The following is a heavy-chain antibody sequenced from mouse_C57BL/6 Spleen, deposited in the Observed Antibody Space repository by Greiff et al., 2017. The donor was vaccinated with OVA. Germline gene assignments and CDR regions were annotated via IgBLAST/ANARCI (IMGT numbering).Heavy chain of an antibody. Sequence: QVQLKESGPGLVQPSQSLSITCAVSGFSLTSYGVHWVRQSPGKGLEWLGVIWRGGSTDYNAAFMSRLSITKDNSKSQVFFKMNSLQADVTAIYYSAKNGGTAVVAEYFDVWGTGTTVTVSS. CDR1: GFSLTSYG. CDR2: IWRGGST. J-gene: IGHJ1*03. D-gene: IGHD1-1*01. CDR3: AKNGGTAVVAEYFDV. V-gene: IGHV2-5*01.